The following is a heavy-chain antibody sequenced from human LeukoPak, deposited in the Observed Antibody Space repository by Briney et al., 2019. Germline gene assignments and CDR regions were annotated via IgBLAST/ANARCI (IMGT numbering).Heavy chain of an antibody. J-gene: IGHJ6*04. CDR1: GFAFSNFG. CDR2: ISDSGGYT. V-gene: IGHV3-23*01. CDR3: AELGITMIGGV. Sequence: GGSLRLSCAASGFAFSNFGMSWARQAPGKGLEWVSSISDSGGYTFYADSVKGRFTISRDNAKNSLYLQMNSLRAEDTAVYYCAELGITMIGGVWGKGTTVTISS. D-gene: IGHD3-10*02.